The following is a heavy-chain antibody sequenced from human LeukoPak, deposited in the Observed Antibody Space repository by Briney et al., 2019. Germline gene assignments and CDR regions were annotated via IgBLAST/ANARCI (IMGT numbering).Heavy chain of an antibody. CDR3: ARAHQPLWFGDLRVYAMDV. V-gene: IGHV1-3*01. CDR2: INAANSNT. D-gene: IGHD3-10*01. Sequence: GASVKVSCKASGYTFTNYAIHWVRQAPGQRLEWMGWINAANSNTKYSEQFQGRVTITRDTSASTAYMEMSSLKSEDTAVYYCARAHQPLWFGDLRVYAMDVWGQGTTVTVSS. J-gene: IGHJ6*02. CDR1: GYTFTNYA.